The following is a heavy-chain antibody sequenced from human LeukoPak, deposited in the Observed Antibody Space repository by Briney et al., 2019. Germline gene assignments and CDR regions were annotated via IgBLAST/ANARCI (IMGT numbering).Heavy chain of an antibody. CDR3: ARNIVLMVYASYGMDV. CDR2: IYYSGST. Sequence: SETLSLTCTVSGGSISTYYWSWIRQPPGQGLEWIGYIYYSGSTNYNPSLKGRVSMSVDTSKNQFSLKLSSVTAADTAVYYCARNIVLMVYASYGMDVWGQGTTVTGSS. V-gene: IGHV4-59*12. D-gene: IGHD2-8*01. J-gene: IGHJ6*02. CDR1: GGSISTYY.